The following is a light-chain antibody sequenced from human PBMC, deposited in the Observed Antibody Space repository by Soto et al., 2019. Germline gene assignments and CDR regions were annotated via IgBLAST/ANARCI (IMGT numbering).Light chain of an antibody. J-gene: IGKJ1*01. CDR3: QRHGAT. V-gene: IGKV3-20*01. CDR1: QSVSSD. CDR2: GAS. Sequence: EIVLTQSPATLSVSPGDRATLSCGASQSVSSDLAWYQQKPGQAPRLLIYGASSRDTGIPDRFSGSGSGTDFTLTISGLEPEDSAAYYCQRHGATFGQGTKVDIK.